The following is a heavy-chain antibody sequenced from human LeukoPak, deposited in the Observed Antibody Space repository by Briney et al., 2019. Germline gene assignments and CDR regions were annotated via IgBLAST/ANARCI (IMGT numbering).Heavy chain of an antibody. Sequence: GGSLRLSCAASGFTISDQFMDWVRQAPGKGLEWVGRTTNKANSYTTEYAASAKGRFTISRDESKNSLFLQMNSLKTEDTAVYYCARRTWGYFDYWGQGTLVTVSS. CDR1: GFTISDQF. CDR3: ARRTWGYFDY. J-gene: IGHJ4*02. V-gene: IGHV3-72*01. CDR2: TTNKANSYTT. D-gene: IGHD7-27*01.